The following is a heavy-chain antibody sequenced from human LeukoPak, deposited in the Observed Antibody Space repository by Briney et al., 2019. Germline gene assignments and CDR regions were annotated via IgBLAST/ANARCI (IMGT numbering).Heavy chain of an antibody. D-gene: IGHD1-26*01. J-gene: IGHJ3*02. CDR2: ISNDGTNK. CDR3: AVGLTI. V-gene: IGHV3-30-3*01. CDR1: GFTFDNYA. Sequence: GTSLRLSCAASGFTFDNYAMHWVRQAPGKGLEWVALISNDGTNKYCADSVKGRFTMSRDNSKSTVYLQVNSLRAEGTAVYYCAVGLTIWGQGTMVTVSS.